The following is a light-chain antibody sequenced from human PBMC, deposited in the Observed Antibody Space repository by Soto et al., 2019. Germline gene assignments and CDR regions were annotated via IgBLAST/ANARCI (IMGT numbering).Light chain of an antibody. Sequence: QAVVTQPPSVSGAPGQRVTISCTGSSSNIGAGYDVHWYLHLPGTAPKLLIYGNSNRPSGVPDRFSGSRSGTSASLAITGLQAEDEADYYCQSYDRSLSGYVIFGGGTKVTVL. CDR1: SSNIGAGYD. J-gene: IGLJ2*01. CDR3: QSYDRSLSGYVI. V-gene: IGLV1-40*01. CDR2: GNS.